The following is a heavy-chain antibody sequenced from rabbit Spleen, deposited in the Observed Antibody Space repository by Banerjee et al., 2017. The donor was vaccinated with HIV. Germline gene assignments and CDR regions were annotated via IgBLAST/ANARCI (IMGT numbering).Heavy chain of an antibody. CDR2: IEAGSGGFT. V-gene: IGHV1S40*01. CDR1: GVSFSGSSY. Sequence: QSLEESGGDLVKPGASLTLTCKASGVSFSGSSYMCWVRQAPGKGLEWIACIEAGSGGFTYFASWAKGRFTISKTSSTTVTLQMTSLTVADTATYFCARGSATMTMVITGYYLNLWGQGTLVTVS. D-gene: IGHD2-1*01. CDR3: ARGSATMTMVITGYYLNL. J-gene: IGHJ4*01.